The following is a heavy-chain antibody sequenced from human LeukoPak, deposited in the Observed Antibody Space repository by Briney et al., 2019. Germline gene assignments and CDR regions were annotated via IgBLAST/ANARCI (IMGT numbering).Heavy chain of an antibody. D-gene: IGHD3-10*01. V-gene: IGHV4-61*01. J-gene: IGHJ3*02. CDR2: IYYSGST. CDR3: AREGRHYYGSGSYYDI. Sequence: SETLSLTCTVSGGSVSSGSYYWSWIRQPPGKGLEWIGYIYYSGSTNYNPSLKSRVTISVDTSKNQFSLKLSSVTAADAAVYYCAREGRHYYGSGSYYDIWGQGTMVTVSS. CDR1: GGSVSSGSYY.